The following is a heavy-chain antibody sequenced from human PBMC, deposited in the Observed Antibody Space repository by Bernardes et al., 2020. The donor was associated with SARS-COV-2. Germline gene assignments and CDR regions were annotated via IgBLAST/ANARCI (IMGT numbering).Heavy chain of an antibody. D-gene: IGHD2-15*01. Sequence: GGSLRLSCAASGFTFSTSWMSWVRQAPGKGLEWVANINQDGSEIYYVESVKGRFTISRDNAKNSLFLQMSSLRAEDAAVYSCAREEWWFDYWGQGTPVTVSS. CDR2: INQDGSEI. J-gene: IGHJ4*02. CDR1: GFTFSTSW. CDR3: AREEWWFDY. V-gene: IGHV3-7*01.